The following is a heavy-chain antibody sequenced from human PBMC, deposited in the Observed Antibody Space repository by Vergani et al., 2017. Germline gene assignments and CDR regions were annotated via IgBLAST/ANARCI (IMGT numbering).Heavy chain of an antibody. CDR3: AKEIRYYDRSDNAFDI. V-gene: IGHV3-23*01. CDR2: LSASDRRT. D-gene: IGHD3-22*01. Sequence: EVQLLESGGDLVQPGGSLRLSCAASGFTFIMHAMSWVRQAPGKGLEWVSTLSASDRRTHYADSVKGRFTISRDNSKNTLYLQMNSLRAEDTAVYYCAKEIRYYDRSDNAFDIWGQGTLVTVSS. CDR1: GFTFIMHA. J-gene: IGHJ3*02.